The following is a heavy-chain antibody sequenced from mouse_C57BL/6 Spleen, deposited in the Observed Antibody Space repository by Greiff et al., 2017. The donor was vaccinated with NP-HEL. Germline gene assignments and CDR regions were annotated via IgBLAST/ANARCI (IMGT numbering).Heavy chain of an antibody. V-gene: IGHV1-81*01. CDR2: IYPRSGNT. CDR1: GYTFTSYG. Sequence: QVQLQQSGAELARPGASVKLSCKASGYTFTSYGISWVKQRTGQGLEWIGEIYPRSGNTYYNEKFKGKATLTADKSSSTAYMELRSLTSEDSAVYFCAKYSSLAWFAYWGQGTLVTVSA. D-gene: IGHD1-1*01. CDR3: AKYSSLAWFAY. J-gene: IGHJ3*01.